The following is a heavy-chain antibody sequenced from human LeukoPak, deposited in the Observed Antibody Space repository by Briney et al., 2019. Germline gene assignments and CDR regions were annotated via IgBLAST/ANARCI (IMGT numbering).Heavy chain of an antibody. Sequence: TGGSLRLSCAASGFTFSSYAMSWVRQAPGKGLEWVSAVSGSGGSPYYADSVKGRFTISRDNSKNTLYLQMNSLRAEDTAVYYCAKPYYYDSSGYYLDYWGQGTLVTVSS. D-gene: IGHD3-22*01. V-gene: IGHV3-23*01. CDR2: VSGSGGSP. CDR3: AKPYYYDSSGYYLDY. CDR1: GFTFSSYA. J-gene: IGHJ4*02.